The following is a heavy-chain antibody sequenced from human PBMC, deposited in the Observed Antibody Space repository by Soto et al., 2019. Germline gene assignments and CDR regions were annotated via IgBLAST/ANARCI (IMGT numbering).Heavy chain of an antibody. D-gene: IGHD3-10*01. V-gene: IGHV4-34*01. CDR2: INHSGST. Sequence: PSETLSLTCAVYGGSFSGYYWSWIRQPPGKGLEWIGEINHSGSTNYNPSLKSRVTMSVDTSKNQLSLKLSSVTAADTAVYYCASSPYSGGSESLDYWGQGTLVTVSS. J-gene: IGHJ4*02. CDR1: GGSFSGYY. CDR3: ASSPYSGGSESLDY.